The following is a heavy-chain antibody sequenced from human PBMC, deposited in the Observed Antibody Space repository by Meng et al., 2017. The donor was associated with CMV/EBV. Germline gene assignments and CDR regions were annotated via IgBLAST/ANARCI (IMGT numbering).Heavy chain of an antibody. V-gene: IGHV1-2*02. CDR1: GYTFTGYY. Sequence: ASVKVSCKASGYTFTGYYMHWVRQAPGQGLEWMGWINPNSGGTNYAQKFQGSVTMTRDTSISTAYMELSRLRSDDTAVYYCARDLKRWRITIFPYWGQGTLVTVSS. CDR3: ARDLKRWRITIFPY. CDR2: INPNSGGT. J-gene: IGHJ4*02. D-gene: IGHD3-3*01.